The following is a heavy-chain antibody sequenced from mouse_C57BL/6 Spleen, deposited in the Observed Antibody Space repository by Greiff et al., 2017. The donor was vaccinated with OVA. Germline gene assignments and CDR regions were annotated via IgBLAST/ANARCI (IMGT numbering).Heavy chain of an antibody. J-gene: IGHJ2*01. Sequence: EVQRVESGGGLVKPGGSLKLSCAASGFTFSSYAMSWVRQTPEKRLEWVATISDGGSYTYYPDNVKGRYTITRDNAKNTLYLQLSHLKSEDTAMYYCARAIPRDYFGGRGNGTTLTVST. CDR2: ISDGGSYT. CDR3: ARAIPRDYFGG. CDR1: GFTFSSYA. V-gene: IGHV5-4*01.